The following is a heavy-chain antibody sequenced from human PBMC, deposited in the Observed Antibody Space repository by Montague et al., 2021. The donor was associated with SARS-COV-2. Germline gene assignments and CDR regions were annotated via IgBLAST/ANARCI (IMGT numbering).Heavy chain of an antibody. CDR2: IDWDDDK. D-gene: IGHD3-10*01. V-gene: IGHV2-70*01. Sequence: PALVKPTQTLTLTCTFSGFSLSTSGMCVSWIRQPPGKALEWLALIDWDDDKYYSTSLKTRLTISKDTSKNQVVLTMTNMDPVDTATYYCARMPVLLWFGELGYYGMDVWGQGTTVTGSS. CDR1: GFSLSTSGMC. J-gene: IGHJ6*02. CDR3: ARMPVLLWFGELGYYGMDV.